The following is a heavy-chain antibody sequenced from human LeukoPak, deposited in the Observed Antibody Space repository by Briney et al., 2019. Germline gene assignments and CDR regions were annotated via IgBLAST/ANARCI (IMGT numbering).Heavy chain of an antibody. CDR2: ISYDGSNK. V-gene: IGHV3-30*18. Sequence: GGSLRLSCAASGFTFSSYGMHWVRQAPGKGLEWVAVISYDGSNKYYADSVKGRFTISRDNSKNTLYLQMNSLRAEDTAVYYCAKLPGIAVILDYWGQGTLVTVPS. D-gene: IGHD6-19*01. CDR1: GFTFSSYG. CDR3: AKLPGIAVILDY. J-gene: IGHJ4*02.